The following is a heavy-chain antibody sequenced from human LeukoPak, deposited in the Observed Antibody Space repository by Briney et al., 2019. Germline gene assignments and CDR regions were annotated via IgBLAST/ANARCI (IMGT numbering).Heavy chain of an antibody. Sequence: GSLRLSCAASGFTFSSYAMSWIRQPPGKGLEWIGYIYYSGSTNYNPSLKSRVTISVDTSKNQFSLKLSSVTAADTAVYYCAREGSGSYYTGGIDYWGQGTLVTVSS. D-gene: IGHD1-26*01. CDR2: IYYSGST. J-gene: IGHJ4*02. CDR3: AREGSGSYYTGGIDY. V-gene: IGHV4-59*01. CDR1: GFTFSSYA.